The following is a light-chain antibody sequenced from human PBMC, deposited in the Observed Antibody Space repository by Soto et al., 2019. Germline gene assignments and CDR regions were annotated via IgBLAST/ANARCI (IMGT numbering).Light chain of an antibody. Sequence: QSALTRPPSVSAAPGQKVTISCAGGSSNIGINSVSWYQHLPGTAPKYVIYDSNKRPSGIPDRFSAAKSGTSATLGITGLQTGDEADYYCATWDNRLSAWLFGGGTQLTVL. CDR1: SSNIGINS. J-gene: IGLJ3*02. CDR3: ATWDNRLSAWL. CDR2: DSN. V-gene: IGLV1-51*01.